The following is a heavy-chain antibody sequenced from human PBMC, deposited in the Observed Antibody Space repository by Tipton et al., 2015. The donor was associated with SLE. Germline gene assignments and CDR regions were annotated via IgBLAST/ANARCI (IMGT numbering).Heavy chain of an antibody. CDR1: GGNVNTYA. CDR2: IISYFGTT. J-gene: IGHJ4*02. D-gene: IGHD1-26*01. V-gene: IGHV1-69*05. Sequence: QSGAEVKKPGSSVKVSCKASGGNVNTYAISWVRQAPGLGLEWMGGIISYFGTTNYAEKFQGRVTVTTDKSTSTAYMELRRLRFDDTAVYYCARGVGAPFDLWGQGTLVTVS. CDR3: ARGVGAPFDL.